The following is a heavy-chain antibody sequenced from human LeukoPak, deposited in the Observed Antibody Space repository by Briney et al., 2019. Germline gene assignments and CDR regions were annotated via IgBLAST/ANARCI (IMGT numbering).Heavy chain of an antibody. CDR3: ARGATGSFRYSSGWPGDS. Sequence: GGSLRLSCAASGFTFSSYWMSWVRQAPGKGLEWVANIKQDGSEKYYVDSVKGRLTISRDNAKNSLYLQMSSLRAEDTAVYYCARGATGSFRYSSGWPGDSWGQGTLVTVSS. CDR1: GFTFSSYW. V-gene: IGHV3-7*01. CDR2: IKQDGSEK. D-gene: IGHD6-19*01. J-gene: IGHJ4*02.